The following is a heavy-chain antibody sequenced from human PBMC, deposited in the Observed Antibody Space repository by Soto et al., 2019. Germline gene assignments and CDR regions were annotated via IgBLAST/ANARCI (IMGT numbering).Heavy chain of an antibody. J-gene: IGHJ4*02. CDR2: IYYSGST. CDR3: ARRAYCGGDCYFHYYFDY. D-gene: IGHD2-21*01. V-gene: IGHV4-59*08. CDR1: GGSISSYY. Sequence: SETLSLTCTVSGGSISSYYWSWIRQPPGKGLEWIGYIYYSGSTNYNPSLKSRVTISVDTSKNQFSLKLSSVTAADTAVYYCARRAYCGGDCYFHYYFDYWGQGTLVTVS.